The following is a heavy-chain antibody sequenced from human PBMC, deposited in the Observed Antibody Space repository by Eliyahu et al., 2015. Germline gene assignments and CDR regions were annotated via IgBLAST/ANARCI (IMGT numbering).Heavy chain of an antibody. CDR3: ASQEGAMVEGYFDS. CDR1: GGSFSDYY. J-gene: IGHJ4*02. CDR2: INHSGST. D-gene: IGHD5-18*01. Sequence: HVQLQQWGAGLLKPSETLSLTCAXYGGSFSDYYWSWIRQPPGKGLEXIGEINHSGSTNYNPSLKSRVTISVDTSKNQFSLKLSSVTAADTAVYYCASQEGAMVEGYFDSWGQGTLVTVSS. V-gene: IGHV4-34*01.